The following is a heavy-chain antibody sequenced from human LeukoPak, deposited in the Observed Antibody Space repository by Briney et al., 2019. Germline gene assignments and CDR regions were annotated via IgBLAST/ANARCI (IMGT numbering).Heavy chain of an antibody. CDR2: MNPNSGNT. Sequence: ASVKVSCKASGYTFTSYDINWVRQATGQGLEWVGWMNPNSGNTGYAQKFQGRVTMTRNTSISTAYMELSSLRSEDTAVYYCARGLGSSYYYYYYMDVWGKGTTVTVSS. D-gene: IGHD3-10*01. J-gene: IGHJ6*03. CDR1: GYTFTSYD. V-gene: IGHV1-8*01. CDR3: ARGLGSSYYYYYYMDV.